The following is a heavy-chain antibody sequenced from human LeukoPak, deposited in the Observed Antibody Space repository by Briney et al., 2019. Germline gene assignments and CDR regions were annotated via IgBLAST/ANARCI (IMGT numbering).Heavy chain of an antibody. CDR2: ISSNGGST. D-gene: IGHD3-22*01. Sequence: PGGSLRLSCAASGFTFSTYAMTWVRQAPGKGLEYVSSISSNGGSTYYADPVKGRFTISRDNSKNTLYLQMSSLRAEDTALYYCVKADYYDSSGYIHYFDYWGQGTLVTVSS. CDR1: GFTFSTYA. V-gene: IGHV3-64D*06. J-gene: IGHJ4*02. CDR3: VKADYYDSSGYIHYFDY.